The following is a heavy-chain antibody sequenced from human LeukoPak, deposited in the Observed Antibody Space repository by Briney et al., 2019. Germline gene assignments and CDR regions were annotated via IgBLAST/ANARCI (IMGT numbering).Heavy chain of an antibody. CDR1: GGSISSSSYY. Sequence: PSETLSLTCTVSGGSISSSSYYWGWIRQPPGKGLEWIGSIYYSGSTYYNPSLKSRVTISVDTSKNQFSLKLSSVTAADTAVYYCARQAKYYYDSSGLPFDYWGQGTLVTVSS. D-gene: IGHD3-22*01. CDR3: ARQAKYYYDSSGLPFDY. V-gene: IGHV4-39*01. J-gene: IGHJ4*02. CDR2: IYYSGST.